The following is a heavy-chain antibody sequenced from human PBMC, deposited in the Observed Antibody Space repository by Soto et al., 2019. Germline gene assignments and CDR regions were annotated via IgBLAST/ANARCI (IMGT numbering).Heavy chain of an antibody. D-gene: IGHD2-21*02. J-gene: IGHJ6*02. CDR2: IIPIFGSP. Sequence: QVQLVQSGPEVKKPGSSVKVSCMASGGTFSSFAISWVRQAPGQGLEWMGGIIPIFGSPSYAQKFQGRVTITADKSTDTTYMELSSLRSGDTAVYYCANRCLTAEHDYFYDMDVWGQGTTVTVSS. CDR3: ANRCLTAEHDYFYDMDV. CDR1: GGTFSSFA. V-gene: IGHV1-69*06.